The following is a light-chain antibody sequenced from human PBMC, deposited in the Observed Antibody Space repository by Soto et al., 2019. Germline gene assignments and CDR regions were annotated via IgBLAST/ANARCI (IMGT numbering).Light chain of an antibody. J-gene: IGKJ5*01. CDR2: DAS. CDR1: QSVSSE. V-gene: IGKV3-11*01. CDR3: QQRSNWIT. Sequence: EIVLTQSPGTLSLSPGERASLSCRASQSVSSEKLAWYQQKPGQAPRLLIYDASYRATGIPARFSGSGSGTDFILTISSLEPEDFAIYYCQQRSNWITFGQGTRLEIK.